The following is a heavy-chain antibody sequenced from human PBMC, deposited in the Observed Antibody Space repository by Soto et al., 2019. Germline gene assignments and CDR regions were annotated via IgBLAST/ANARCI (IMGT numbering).Heavy chain of an antibody. CDR3: ARLEGLATISYYFDF. Sequence: PSETLSLTCPFSYDSINSVKDYCGWKPQPPGKGLEWIGSIYYRGNAYYNPSLQTRVTISLDKSRSQFSLKLNSVTAADSAVYFCARLEGLATISYYFDFWGPGALVTVS. CDR1: YDSINSVKDY. V-gene: IGHV4-39*01. CDR2: IYYRGNA. D-gene: IGHD3-9*01. J-gene: IGHJ4*02.